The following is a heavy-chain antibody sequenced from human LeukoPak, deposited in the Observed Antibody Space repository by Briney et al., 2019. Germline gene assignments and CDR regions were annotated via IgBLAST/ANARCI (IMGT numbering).Heavy chain of an antibody. CDR1: GGSVSSGGYY. CDR2: IYYSGST. CDR3: ASRIAAAGTIFDY. V-gene: IGHV4-61*08. D-gene: IGHD6-13*01. J-gene: IGHJ4*02. Sequence: SETLSLTCTVSGGSVSSGGYYWSWIRQPPGKGLEWIGYIYYSGSTYYNPSLKSRVTISVDTSKNQFSLKLSSVTAADTAVYYCASRIAAAGTIFDYWGQGTLVTVSS.